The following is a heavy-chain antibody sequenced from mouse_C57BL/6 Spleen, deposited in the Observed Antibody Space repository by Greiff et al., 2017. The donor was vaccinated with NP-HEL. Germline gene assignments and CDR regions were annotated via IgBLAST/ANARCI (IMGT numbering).Heavy chain of an antibody. J-gene: IGHJ2*01. Sequence: EVKLQESGGGLVKPGGSLKLSCAASGFTFSSYAMSWVRQTPEKRLEWVATISDGGSYTYYPDNVKGRFTISRDNAKNNLYLQMSHLKSEDTAMYYCARDGGFYGSSFLHFDYWGQGTTLTVSS. D-gene: IGHD1-1*01. V-gene: IGHV5-4*01. CDR2: ISDGGSYT. CDR3: ARDGGFYGSSFLHFDY. CDR1: GFTFSSYA.